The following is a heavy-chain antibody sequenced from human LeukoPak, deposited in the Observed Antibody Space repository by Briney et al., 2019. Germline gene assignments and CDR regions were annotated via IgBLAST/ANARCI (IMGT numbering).Heavy chain of an antibody. CDR1: GYAFTGYY. V-gene: IGHV1-2*02. Sequence: GASVKVSCRASGYAFTGYYMHWMRQAPGQGLEWMGWINPNSGGTNYAQKFQGRVTMTRDTSISTAYMELSRLRSDDTAVYYCARGAGDVSFDAFDIWGQGTMVTVSS. J-gene: IGHJ3*02. CDR2: INPNSGGT. CDR3: ARGAGDVSFDAFDI. D-gene: IGHD7-27*01.